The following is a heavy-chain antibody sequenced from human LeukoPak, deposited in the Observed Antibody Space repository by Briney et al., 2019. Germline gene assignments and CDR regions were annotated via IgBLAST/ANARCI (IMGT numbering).Heavy chain of an antibody. V-gene: IGHV3-23*01. J-gene: IGHJ3*02. D-gene: IGHD3-10*01. CDR2: LCGSGGRT. Sequence: QPGGSLRLSCGASGFPFSSYAMRWLRPATGKGLVWVSDLCGSGGRTYYADPVKGRFTISRDKYKNKHYLQMNILRAEDTDIDFCACWGVGEFGAFDIWGQGTMVTVSS. CDR3: ACWGVGEFGAFDI. CDR1: GFPFSSYA.